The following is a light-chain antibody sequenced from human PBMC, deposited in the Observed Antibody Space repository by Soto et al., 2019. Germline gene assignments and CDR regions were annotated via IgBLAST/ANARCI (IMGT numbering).Light chain of an antibody. Sequence: EIVMTQSPATLSVPPGEGATLSCRASQSVSSSLAWYQHKPGQAPRLLMYDASTRATGVPARFSGSGSGTEFTLTISSLQSEDFAVYYCQQYSDWPRTFGQGTTVEIK. CDR1: QSVSSS. J-gene: IGKJ1*01. CDR3: QQYSDWPRT. V-gene: IGKV3-15*01. CDR2: DAS.